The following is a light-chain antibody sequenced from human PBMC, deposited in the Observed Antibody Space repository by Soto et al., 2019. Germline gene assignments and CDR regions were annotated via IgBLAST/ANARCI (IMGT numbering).Light chain of an antibody. CDR3: SSLRSGSTRV. J-gene: IGLJ1*01. CDR2: EVT. Sequence: QSALTQPASVSGSPGQSIAISCTGTSSDVGGYDYVSWYQQHPDKAPKLIVYEVTHRPSGVSSRFSGSKSGNTASLTISGLQAEDEADYYCSSLRSGSTRVFVTGTKLTVL. V-gene: IGLV2-14*01. CDR1: SSDVGGYDY.